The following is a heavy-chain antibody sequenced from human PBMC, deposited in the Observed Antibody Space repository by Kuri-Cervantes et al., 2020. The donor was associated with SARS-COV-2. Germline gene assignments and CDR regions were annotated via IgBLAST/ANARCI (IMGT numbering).Heavy chain of an antibody. J-gene: IGHJ6*03. CDR2: IGTPGDT. Sequence: GESLKISCAACGFTFSSYDMHWVRQATGKGLEWVSAIGTPGDTYYPGSVKGQFTISRENAKNSLYLQMNSLRAGDTAVYYCARDRIAAAGDYYYYMDVWGKGTTVTVSS. CDR3: ARDRIAAAGDYYYYMDV. CDR1: GFTFSSYD. D-gene: IGHD6-13*01. V-gene: IGHV3-13*03.